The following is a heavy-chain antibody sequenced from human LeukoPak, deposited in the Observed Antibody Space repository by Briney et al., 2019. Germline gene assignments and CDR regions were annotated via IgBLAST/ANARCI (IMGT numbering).Heavy chain of an antibody. CDR2: ISSICSTI. V-gene: IGHV3-48*03. CDR1: VCIFSSYE. Sequence: PGGALRLSCAASVCIFSSYEMNWVRQAAGKGVEWVAYISSICSTIYYLDSVNDRFTISIDKAKNSLYLQINRLSDSYSPVCYFSELGITMIGGVWGKGTTVTISS. D-gene: IGHD3-10*02. CDR3: SELGITMIGGV. J-gene: IGHJ6*04.